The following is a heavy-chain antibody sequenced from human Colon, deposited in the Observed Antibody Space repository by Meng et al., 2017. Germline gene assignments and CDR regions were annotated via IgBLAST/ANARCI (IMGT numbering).Heavy chain of an antibody. Sequence: QGPLQASGQGLVRLSGTLSLTCNVSGVSVKSGIYYWNWIRQPPGKTLEWIGYIYSSGSTTYNPSLKSRVTISLDTPKNQFSLKLTSVTAADTAVYYCAREGPIAVAGYDYWGQGTLVTVSS. D-gene: IGHD6-19*01. V-gene: IGHV4-61*01. CDR2: IYSSGST. CDR3: AREGPIAVAGYDY. CDR1: GVSVKSGIYY. J-gene: IGHJ4*02.